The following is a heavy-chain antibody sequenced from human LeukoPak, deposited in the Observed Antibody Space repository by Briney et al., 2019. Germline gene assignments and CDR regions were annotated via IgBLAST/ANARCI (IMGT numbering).Heavy chain of an antibody. CDR3: ARVLRTGHRSRFDY. D-gene: IGHD3/OR15-3a*01. CDR1: GGSISSNDW. CDR2: IYRGGTT. V-gene: IGHV4-4*02. Sequence: SETLSLTCAVSGGSISSNDWWSWVRQPPGRGLEWNGEIYRGGTTNYNPSLKSRVTISIDKFKNQFSLKVNSVTAADTAVYYCARVLRTGHRSRFDYWGQGTLVTVSS. J-gene: IGHJ4*02.